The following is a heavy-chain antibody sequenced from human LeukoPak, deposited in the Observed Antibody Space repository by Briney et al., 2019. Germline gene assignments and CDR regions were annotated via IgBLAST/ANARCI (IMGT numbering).Heavy chain of an antibody. Sequence: SETLSLTCTVSGYSINSGYYWGWIRQPPGKGLEWIGNIYSGNTYYNPSLKSRVTISVDTSKNQFSLKLSSVTAADTAVYYCARNRDGYNSFDYWGQGTLVTVSS. D-gene: IGHD5-24*01. V-gene: IGHV4-38-2*02. CDR1: GYSINSGYY. J-gene: IGHJ4*02. CDR2: IYSGNT. CDR3: ARNRDGYNSFDY.